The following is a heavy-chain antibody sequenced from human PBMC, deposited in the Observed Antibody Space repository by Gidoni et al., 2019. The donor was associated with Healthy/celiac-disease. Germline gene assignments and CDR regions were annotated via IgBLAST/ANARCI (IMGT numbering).Heavy chain of an antibody. CDR3: ARAREDIVVVPAAIDAGHYYGMDV. Sequence: EVQLVASGGGLVKPGGSLRPSCAASGFTFSRYIMNWVRQAPGKGLEWVSSISRSSSYIYYADSVKGRFTISRDNAKNSLYLQMNSLRAEDTAVYYCARAREDIVVVPAAIDAGHYYGMDVWGQGTTVTVSS. CDR2: ISRSSSYI. V-gene: IGHV3-21*01. D-gene: IGHD2-2*02. J-gene: IGHJ6*02. CDR1: GFTFSRYI.